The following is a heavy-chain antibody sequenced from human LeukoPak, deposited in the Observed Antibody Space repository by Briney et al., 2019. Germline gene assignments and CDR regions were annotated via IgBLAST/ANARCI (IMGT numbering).Heavy chain of an antibody. J-gene: IGHJ3*02. Sequence: SETLSLTCTVSDGSIINNNHYWGWTRQPPGKGLEWIGSISYSGGTAYNPSLWSRVTISVDTSKNQFSLKVNSVTAADTAVYYCAREVEYYDSSGYRPHAFDIWGQGTLVTVSS. V-gene: IGHV4-39*02. CDR1: DGSIINNNHY. CDR2: ISYSGGT. D-gene: IGHD3-22*01. CDR3: AREVEYYDSSGYRPHAFDI.